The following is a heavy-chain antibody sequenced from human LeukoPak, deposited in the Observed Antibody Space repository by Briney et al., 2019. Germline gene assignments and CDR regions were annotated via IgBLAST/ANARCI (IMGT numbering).Heavy chain of an antibody. J-gene: IGHJ4*02. CDR3: ARHVYGDYVPFDC. Sequence: RPSETLSLTCTVSGGSISSYYWSWIRQPPGKGLEWIGYIYYSGSTNYNPSLKSRVTISVDTSKNQFSLKLSSVTAADTAVYYCARHVYGDYVPFDCWGQGTLVTVSS. CDR2: IYYSGST. CDR1: GGSISSYY. V-gene: IGHV4-59*08. D-gene: IGHD4-17*01.